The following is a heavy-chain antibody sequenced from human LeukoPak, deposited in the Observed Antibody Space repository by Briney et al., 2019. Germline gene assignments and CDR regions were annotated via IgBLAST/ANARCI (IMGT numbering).Heavy chain of an antibody. J-gene: IGHJ5*02. CDR3: ARCLGKGSGSDLKNWFDP. CDR1: GYSISSGHY. D-gene: IGHD3-3*01. Sequence: PSETLSLTCTVSGYSISSGHYWGWIRQPPGKGLEWIGSIYHSGSTYYNPSLKSRVTISVDTSKNQFSLKLSSVTAADTAVYYCARCLGKGSGSDLKNWFDPWGQGTLVTVSS. CDR2: IYHSGST. V-gene: IGHV4-38-2*02.